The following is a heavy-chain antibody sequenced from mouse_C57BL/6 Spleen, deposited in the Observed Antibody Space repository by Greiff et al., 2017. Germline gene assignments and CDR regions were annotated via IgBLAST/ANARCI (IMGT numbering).Heavy chain of an antibody. CDR3: ARDEPGCFAY. J-gene: IGHJ3*01. CDR2: ISDGGSYT. Sequence: EVQLVESGGGLVKPGGSLKLSCAASGFTFSSYAMSWVRQTPEKRLEWVATISDGGSYTYYPDNVKGRFTISRDNAKNNLYLQMSHLKSEDTAMYYCARDEPGCFAYWGQRTLVTVSA. V-gene: IGHV5-4*01. CDR1: GFTFSSYA.